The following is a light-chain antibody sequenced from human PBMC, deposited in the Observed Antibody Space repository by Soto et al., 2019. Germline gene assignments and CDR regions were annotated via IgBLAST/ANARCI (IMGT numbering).Light chain of an antibody. Sequence: DIQLTQSPSFLSASVGDRVTITCRASQGISSYLAWYQQKPGKAPKLLIYAASTLQSGVPSRFSGSGSGTEFTLTISSLQPEDFATYYCQQLNSFGPGTKVDI. V-gene: IGKV1-9*01. CDR2: AAS. J-gene: IGKJ3*01. CDR1: QGISSY. CDR3: QQLNS.